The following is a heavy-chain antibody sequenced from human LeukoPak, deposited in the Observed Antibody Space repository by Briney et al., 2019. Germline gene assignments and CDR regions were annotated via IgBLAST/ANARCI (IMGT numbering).Heavy chain of an antibody. CDR1: GITLSNYG. CDR2: ICDSGGRT. CDR3: AKRGVVIRVILVGFHKEAYYFDS. Sequence: GGSLRLSCAVPGITLSNYGMSWVRQAPGKGRAWVAGICDSGGRTNYAESLKGRFTISRDNPKNTLYLQMNSLRAEDTAVYFCAKRGVVIRVILVGFHKEAYYFDSWGQGALVTVSS. V-gene: IGHV3-23*01. J-gene: IGHJ4*02. D-gene: IGHD3-22*01.